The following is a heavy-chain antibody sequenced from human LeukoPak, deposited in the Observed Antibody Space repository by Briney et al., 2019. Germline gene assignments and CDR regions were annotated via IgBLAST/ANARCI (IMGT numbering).Heavy chain of an antibody. J-gene: IGHJ2*01. V-gene: IGHV3-21*01. CDR3: ARVKDGDYTWYFDL. Sequence: GGSLRLSCAASGFTFSSYSMNWVRQAPGKGLEWVSSISSSSSYIYYADSVKGRFTISRDNAKNSLYLQMNSLRAEDTAVYYCARVKDGDYTWYFDLWGRGTLVTVSS. D-gene: IGHD4-17*01. CDR1: GFTFSSYS. CDR2: ISSSSSYI.